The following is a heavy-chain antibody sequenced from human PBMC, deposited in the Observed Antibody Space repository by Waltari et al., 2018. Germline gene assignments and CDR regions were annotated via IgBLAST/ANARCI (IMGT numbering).Heavy chain of an antibody. CDR3: AKRDYSLDY. D-gene: IGHD4-4*01. V-gene: IGHV3-30*02. J-gene: IGHJ4*02. CDR2: IRYDGSNK. CDR1: GFTFRSHG. Sequence: QVQLVESGGGVVQPGGSLRLSCAAPGFTFRSHGMHWVRQAPGKGLEWVAFIRYDGSNKYYADSVKGRFTISRDNSKNTLYLQMNSLRAEDTAVYYCAKRDYSLDYWGQGTLVTVSS.